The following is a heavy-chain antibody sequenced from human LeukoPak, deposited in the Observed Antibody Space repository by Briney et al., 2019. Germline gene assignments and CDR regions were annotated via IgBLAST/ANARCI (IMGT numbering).Heavy chain of an antibody. CDR2: IHYDGSNT. Sequence: GGSLRLSCAASGFTFSSYGMHWVRQAPGKGLEWVAFIHYDGSNTYYADSVKGRFTISRDNSKNTLYLQMNSLRAEDTALYYCARTSPLAAAGARRAFDIWGRGTMVTVSS. V-gene: IGHV3-30*02. CDR1: GFTFSSYG. D-gene: IGHD6-13*01. CDR3: ARTSPLAAAGARRAFDI. J-gene: IGHJ3*02.